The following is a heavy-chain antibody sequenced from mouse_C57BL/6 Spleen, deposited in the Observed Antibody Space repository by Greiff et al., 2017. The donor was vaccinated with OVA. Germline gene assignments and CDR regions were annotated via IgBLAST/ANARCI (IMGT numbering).Heavy chain of an antibody. CDR1: GFTFSSYA. V-gene: IGHV5-9-1*02. CDR3: TRDYYGGPYYAMDY. Sequence: EVMLVESGEGLVKPGGSLKLSCAASGFTFSSYAMSWVRQTPEKRLEWVAYISSGGDYIYYADTVKGRFTISRDNARNTLYLQMSSLKSEDTAMYYCTRDYYGGPYYAMDYWGQGTSVTVSS. CDR2: ISSGGDYI. D-gene: IGHD1-1*02. J-gene: IGHJ4*01.